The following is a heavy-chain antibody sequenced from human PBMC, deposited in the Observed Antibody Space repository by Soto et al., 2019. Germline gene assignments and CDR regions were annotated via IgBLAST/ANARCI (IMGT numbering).Heavy chain of an antibody. Sequence: GGSLRLSCAASGFTFSSYSMNWVRQAPGKGLEWVSSISSSSSYIYYADSVKGRFTISRDNAKNSLYLQMNSLRAEDTAVYYCARAYYYGSGSYDYYYMDVWGKGTTVTVSS. D-gene: IGHD3-10*01. CDR3: ARAYYYGSGSYDYYYMDV. CDR1: GFTFSSYS. CDR2: ISSSSSYI. V-gene: IGHV3-21*01. J-gene: IGHJ6*03.